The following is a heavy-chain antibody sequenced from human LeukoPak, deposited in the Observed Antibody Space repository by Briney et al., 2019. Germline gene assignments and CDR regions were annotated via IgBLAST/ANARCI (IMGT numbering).Heavy chain of an antibody. CDR1: GGSISSSNW. D-gene: IGHD2-15*01. CDR3: ARRISSYCGGSCYSYAFDI. J-gene: IGHJ3*02. Sequence: PSETLSLTCAVSGGSISSSNWWSWVRQPPGKGLEWIGEIYHSGSTNYNPSLKSRVTISVDKSKNQFSLKLSSVTAADTAVYYCARRISSYCGGSCYSYAFDIWGQGTMVTVSS. V-gene: IGHV4-4*02. CDR2: IYHSGST.